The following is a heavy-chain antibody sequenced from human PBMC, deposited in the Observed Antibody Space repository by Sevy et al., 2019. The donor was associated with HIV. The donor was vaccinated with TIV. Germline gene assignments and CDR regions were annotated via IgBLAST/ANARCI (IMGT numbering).Heavy chain of an antibody. CDR3: ARRGDCCDDAFDI. J-gene: IGHJ3*02. D-gene: IGHD2-21*02. CDR1: GFTFSSYA. Sequence: GGSLRLSCAASGFTFSSYAMHWVRQAPGKGLEWVAVISYDGSNKYYEDSVKGRFTISRDNSKNTLYLQMNSLRAEDTAVYYCARRGDCCDDAFDIWGQGTMVTVSS. CDR2: ISYDGSNK. V-gene: IGHV3-30*04.